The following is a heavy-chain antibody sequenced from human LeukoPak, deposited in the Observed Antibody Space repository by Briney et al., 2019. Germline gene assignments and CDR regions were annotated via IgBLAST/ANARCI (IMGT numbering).Heavy chain of an antibody. D-gene: IGHD4-17*01. CDR1: GGSFSGYY. Sequence: PSETLSLTCAVYGGSFSGYYWSWIRQPPGKGLEWIGVINHSGSTNYNPSLKSRVTISVDTSKNQFSLKLSSVTAADTAVYYCAPIDHDYGDYDAFDIWGQGTMVTVSS. CDR3: APIDHDYGDYDAFDI. CDR2: INHSGST. V-gene: IGHV4-34*01. J-gene: IGHJ3*02.